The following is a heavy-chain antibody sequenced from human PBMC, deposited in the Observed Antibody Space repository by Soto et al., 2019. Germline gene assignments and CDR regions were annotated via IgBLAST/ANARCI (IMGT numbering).Heavy chain of an antibody. D-gene: IGHD6-6*01. CDR2: IIPIFGTA. CDR3: ASRSSSLPGAFDI. Sequence: SVKVSCKASGGTFSSYAISWVRQAPGQGLEWMGGIIPIFGTANYAQKFQGRVTITADESTSTAYMELSSLRSEDTAVYYCASRSSSLPGAFDIWGQGTMVTVSS. J-gene: IGHJ3*02. CDR1: GGTFSSYA. V-gene: IGHV1-69*13.